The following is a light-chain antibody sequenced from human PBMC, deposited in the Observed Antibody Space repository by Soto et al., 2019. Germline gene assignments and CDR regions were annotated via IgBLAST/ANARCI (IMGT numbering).Light chain of an antibody. CDR2: GTF. CDR1: QSVSSN. V-gene: IGKV3-15*01. CDR3: QQYNDWPLT. J-gene: IGKJ1*01. Sequence: EIVMTQSPVTLSVSPGERLTLSCRASQSVSSNLAWYQQKPGQXPSXXIYGTFTRATGIPARFSGTGSGTEFTITISSLQSEDFELYYCQQYNDWPLTFGQGTKVDIK.